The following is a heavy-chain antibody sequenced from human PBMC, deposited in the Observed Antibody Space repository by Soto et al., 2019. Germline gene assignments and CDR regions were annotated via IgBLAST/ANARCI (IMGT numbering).Heavy chain of an antibody. J-gene: IGHJ3*01. V-gene: IGHV2-5*02. CDR1: GFSLSTSEVG. CDR3: ARSRWEQLRVFDV. Sequence: SGPTLVNPTQTLTLTCTFSGFSLSTSEVGVGWIRQPPGKALEWLALIYGDDEKLFSPSLRTRLTIAKDTSKNQVVLKMINMDPMDTATYFFARSRWEQLRVFDVWGQGTMVTVSS. CDR2: IYGDDEK. D-gene: IGHD1-26*01.